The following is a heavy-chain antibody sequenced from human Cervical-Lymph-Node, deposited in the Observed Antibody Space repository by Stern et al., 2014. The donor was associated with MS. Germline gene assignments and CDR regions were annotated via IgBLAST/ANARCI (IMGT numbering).Heavy chain of an antibody. CDR3: ARGAAVGF. CDR2: VTQDGSDK. CDR1: GFTFSNYW. J-gene: IGHJ4*02. Sequence: EVQLEESGGGLVQPGGSLRLSCAASGFTFSNYWINWVRQAPGKGREWVASVTQDGSDKYYVASVKGRFTISRDNAKNSLYLQMNSLRVEDTAVYYCARGAAVGFWGQGTLVTVSS. V-gene: IGHV3-7*01. D-gene: IGHD6-19*01.